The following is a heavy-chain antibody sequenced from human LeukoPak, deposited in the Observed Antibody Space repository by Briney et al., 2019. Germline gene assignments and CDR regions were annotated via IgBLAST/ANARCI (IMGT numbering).Heavy chain of an antibody. CDR3: AREAVYGGSYFDY. D-gene: IGHD3-16*01. CDR2: ISPSGDIS. Sequence: GGSLRLSCAASGFTFSSHGINWVRQAPGKGLEWVSGISPSGDISYYADSVKGRFTTSRDNSKNTLYLQMNSLRAEDTAVYYCAREAVYGGSYFDYWGQGTLVTVSS. J-gene: IGHJ4*02. CDR1: GFTFSSHG. V-gene: IGHV3-23*01.